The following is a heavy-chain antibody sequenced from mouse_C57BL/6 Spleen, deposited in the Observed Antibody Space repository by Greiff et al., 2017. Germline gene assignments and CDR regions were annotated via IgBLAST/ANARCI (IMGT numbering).Heavy chain of an antibody. V-gene: IGHV1-80*01. CDR3: ARGGSSHWYFDV. CDR2: IYPGDGDT. Sequence: VQVVESGAELVKPGASVKISCKASGYAFSSYWMNWVKQRPGKGLEWIGQIYPGDGDTNYNGKFKGKATLTADKSSSTAYMQLSSLTSEDSAVCFCARGGSSHWYFDVWGTGTTVTVSS. D-gene: IGHD1-1*01. CDR1: GYAFSSYW. J-gene: IGHJ1*03.